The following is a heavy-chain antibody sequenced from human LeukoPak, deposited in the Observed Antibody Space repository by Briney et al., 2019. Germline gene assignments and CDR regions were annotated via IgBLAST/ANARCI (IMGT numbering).Heavy chain of an antibody. V-gene: IGHV4-59*01. CDR2: IRNRGST. CDR3: ARSAPYYDFWTGYYDVLYYMDV. D-gene: IGHD3-3*01. CDR1: GGSISDYY. Sequence: SETLSLTCTVSGGSISDYYWSWIRQPPGKGLESIGYIRNRGSTNYNPSLKSRVTISVDTSKNQFSLKLRSVTAADTAVYYCARSAPYYDFWTGYYDVLYYMDVWGKGTTVTVSS. J-gene: IGHJ6*03.